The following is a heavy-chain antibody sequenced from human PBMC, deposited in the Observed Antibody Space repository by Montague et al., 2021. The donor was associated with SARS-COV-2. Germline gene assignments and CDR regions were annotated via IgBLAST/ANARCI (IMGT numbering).Heavy chain of an antibody. Sequence: SETLSLTCTVSGYSISDGYSWVWIRQPPGKGLEWIGNIFQSGTTXYNPPLKRRPTMSVDTPKNQFSLKLSSVTAADTAVYYCAREHWENYYDFWSGTNLASDYPYYGMDVWGQGTTVTVSS. V-gene: IGHV4-38-2*02. CDR1: GYSISDGYS. CDR3: AREHWENYYDFWSGTNLASDYPYYGMDV. CDR2: IFQSGTT. J-gene: IGHJ6*02. D-gene: IGHD3-3*01.